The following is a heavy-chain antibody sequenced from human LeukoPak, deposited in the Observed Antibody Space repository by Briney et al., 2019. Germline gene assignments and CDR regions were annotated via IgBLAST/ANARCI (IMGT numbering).Heavy chain of an antibody. CDR2: ISSSSGGL. CDR3: ASGGYSDYYFDY. D-gene: IGHD5-12*01. V-gene: IGHV3-21*01. CDR1: GFTFRSYS. J-gene: IGHJ4*02. Sequence: GGSLRLSCAASGFTFRSYSMNWVRQAPGKGLEWVSSISSSSGGLYYADSVKGRFTISRDNAKDSLYLHMNSLRAEDTAVYYCASGGYSDYYFDYWGQGTLVTVSS.